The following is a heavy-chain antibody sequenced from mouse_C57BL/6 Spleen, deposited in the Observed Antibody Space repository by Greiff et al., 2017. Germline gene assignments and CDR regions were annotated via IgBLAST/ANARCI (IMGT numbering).Heavy chain of an antibody. CDR3: ASLTTVGAY. D-gene: IGHD1-1*01. J-gene: IGHJ3*01. Sequence: QVQLQQSGPELVKPGASVKISCKASGYAFSSSWMNWVKQRPGKGLEWIGRIYPGDGDTNYNGKFKGKATLTADKYSSTAYMQLSSLTSEDSAVYFCASLTTVGAYWGQGTLVTVSA. CDR2: IYPGDGDT. V-gene: IGHV1-82*01. CDR1: GYAFSSSW.